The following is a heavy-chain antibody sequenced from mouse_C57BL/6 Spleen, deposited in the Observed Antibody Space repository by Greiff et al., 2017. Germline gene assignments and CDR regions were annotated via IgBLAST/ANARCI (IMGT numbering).Heavy chain of an antibody. Sequence: EVKLQESGPGLVKPSQSLYLTCSVTGYSITSGYYWYWIRQFPGNQLEWIGYISDDGSNNYNPSLKNRISITRDTSTNQFVLKLNSVTTEDTATYYCARTTVEDHYAMDYWGQGTSVTVSS. V-gene: IGHV3-6*01. J-gene: IGHJ4*01. CDR3: ARTTVEDHYAMDY. D-gene: IGHD1-1*01. CDR2: ISDDGSN. CDR1: GYSITSGYY.